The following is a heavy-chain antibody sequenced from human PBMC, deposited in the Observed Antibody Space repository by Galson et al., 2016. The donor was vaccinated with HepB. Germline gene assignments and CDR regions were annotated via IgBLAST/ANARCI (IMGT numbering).Heavy chain of an antibody. Sequence: SLRLSCAASGFNFQYSWMYWVRQAPGKGLEWVSRINMDGSTTDYADSVEGRFTIFRDNAKSMLSLQMSSLTVQDSGIYYCVRSANFDYWGRGTLVTVSS. CDR1: GFNFQYSW. J-gene: IGHJ4*02. CDR2: INMDGSTT. CDR3: VRSANFDY. V-gene: IGHV3-74*01.